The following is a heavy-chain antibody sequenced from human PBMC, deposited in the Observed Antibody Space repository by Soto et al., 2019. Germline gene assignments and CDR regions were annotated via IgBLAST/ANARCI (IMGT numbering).Heavy chain of an antibody. J-gene: IGHJ4*02. CDR3: XRGPLXXXNYFES. V-gene: IGHV1-69*02. CDR2: IFPLTDIP. Sequence: QVQLVQSGTEVKKPGSSVKVSCKASGGTFRNYPXXXXXXXXXXXXEWMGSIFPLTDIPDYAQNFQARLTISADKXXXXXXXXXXXXXXXXXXXXXXXRGPLXXXNYFESWGQGTLVTVSS. CDR1: GGTFRNYP.